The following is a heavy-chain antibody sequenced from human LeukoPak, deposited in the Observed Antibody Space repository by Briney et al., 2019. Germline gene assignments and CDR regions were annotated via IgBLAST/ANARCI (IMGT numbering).Heavy chain of an antibody. CDR1: GFTFSSHS. CDR2: ISSSSNYI. V-gene: IGHV3-21*01. Sequence: GGSLRLSCAASGFTFSSHSMNWVRQAPGKGLEWVSSISSSSNYIYYADSVKGRFTISRDNTKNSLYLQMNSLRAEDTAVYYCARDLGSGWTRFDYWGQGTLVTVSS. CDR3: ARDLGSGWTRFDY. D-gene: IGHD6-19*01. J-gene: IGHJ4*02.